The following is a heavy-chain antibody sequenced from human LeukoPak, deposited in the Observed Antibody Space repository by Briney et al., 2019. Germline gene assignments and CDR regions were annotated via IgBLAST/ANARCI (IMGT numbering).Heavy chain of an antibody. CDR2: IYHSGST. Sequence: SETLSLTCTVSGGSISSSSYYWGWIRQPPGKGLEWIGEIYHSGSTNYNPSLKSRVTISVDTSKNQFSLKLSSVTAADTAVYYCAFHYYDSSGYYPGDYWGQGTLVTVSS. V-gene: IGHV4-39*07. J-gene: IGHJ4*02. CDR1: GGSISSSSYY. CDR3: AFHYYDSSGYYPGDY. D-gene: IGHD3-22*01.